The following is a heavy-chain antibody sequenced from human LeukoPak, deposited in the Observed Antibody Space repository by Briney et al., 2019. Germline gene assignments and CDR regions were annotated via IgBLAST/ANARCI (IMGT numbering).Heavy chain of an antibody. CDR3: ARGGDTIGSIRSPFDI. J-gene: IGHJ3*02. CDR2: ISSSSSNI. V-gene: IGHV3-48*01. Sequence: PGGSLRLSCAASGFTFSSYSMNWVRQAPGKGLEWVSYISSSSSNIFYADSVKGRFTISRDNSKNTVYLQLNSLRAEDTAVYYCARGGDTIGSIRSPFDIWGQGTMVTVSS. D-gene: IGHD3-22*01. CDR1: GFTFSSYS.